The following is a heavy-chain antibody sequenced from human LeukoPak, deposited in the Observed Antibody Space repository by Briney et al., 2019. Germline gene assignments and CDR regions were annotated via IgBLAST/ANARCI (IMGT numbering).Heavy chain of an antibody. V-gene: IGHV4-39*01. D-gene: IGHD3-3*01. CDR2: IYYSGST. CDR1: GGSISSSSYY. Sequence: SETLSLTCTVSGGSISSSSYYWGWIRQPPGKGLEWIGSIYYSGSTYYNPSLKNRVTISVDTSKNQFSLKLSSVTAADTAVYYCARHPFNYDFWSGYYKACAFDIWGQGTMVTVSS. J-gene: IGHJ3*02. CDR3: ARHPFNYDFWSGYYKACAFDI.